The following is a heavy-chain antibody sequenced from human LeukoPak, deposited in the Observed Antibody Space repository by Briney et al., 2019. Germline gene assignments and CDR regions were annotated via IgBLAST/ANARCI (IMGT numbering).Heavy chain of an antibody. J-gene: IGHJ6*02. Sequence: SETLSLTCTVSGGSIRSTNYYWGWIRQPPGKGLEWIGYIFSNGTTNYNPSLKSRVAISLDTSKRQFSLRLTSVTAADTAVYYCARDGCSSTSCYSDYYYGMDVWGQGTTVTVSS. D-gene: IGHD2-2*01. CDR1: GGSIRSTNYY. CDR3: ARDGCSSTSCYSDYYYGMDV. CDR2: IFSNGTT. V-gene: IGHV4-61*01.